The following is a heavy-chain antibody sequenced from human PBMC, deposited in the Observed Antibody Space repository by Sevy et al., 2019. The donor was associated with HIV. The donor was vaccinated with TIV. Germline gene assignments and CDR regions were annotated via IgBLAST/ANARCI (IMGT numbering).Heavy chain of an antibody. V-gene: IGHV3-15*01. CDR3: ITDPEYSGYDEEVINYYYYGMDV. CDR2: IKSKTEGETT. D-gene: IGHD5-12*01. CDR1: GFTFTYAW. Sequence: GGSLRLSCAASGFTFTYAWMSWVRQAPGKGLEWVGRIKSKTEGETTDYTAPVKGRFTISRDDSKNMLYLQMNSLKSEDTAVYYWITDPEYSGYDEEVINYYYYGMDVWGQGTTVTVSS. J-gene: IGHJ6*02.